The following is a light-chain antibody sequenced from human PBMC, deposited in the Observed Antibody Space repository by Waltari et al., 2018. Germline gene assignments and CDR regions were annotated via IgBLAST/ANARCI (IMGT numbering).Light chain of an antibody. CDR2: STT. Sequence: QSVLTPPPSVSGAPGQRVTISCPGGRPHIGAGYDVYWSPQGPGTAPKLLIYSTTSRPAGVPDRFSGSKSGTSASLAITGLQTEDEADYYCQSYDRSLSGFYVFGTGTRVTVL. J-gene: IGLJ1*01. CDR1: RPHIGAGYD. CDR3: QSYDRSLSGFYV. V-gene: IGLV1-40*01.